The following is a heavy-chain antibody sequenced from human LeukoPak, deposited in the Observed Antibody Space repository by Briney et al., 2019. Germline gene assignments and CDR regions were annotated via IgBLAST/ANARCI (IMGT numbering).Heavy chain of an antibody. CDR2: ISSSSSTI. CDR3: ARGSDLDY. CDR1: GFTSSSYS. J-gene: IGHJ4*02. Sequence: PGGSLRLSCAASGFTSSSYSMNWVRQAPGKGLEWVSYISSSSSTIYYADSVKGRFTISRDNAKNSLYLQMNSLRAEDTAVYYCARGSDLDYWGQGTLVTVSS. V-gene: IGHV3-48*04.